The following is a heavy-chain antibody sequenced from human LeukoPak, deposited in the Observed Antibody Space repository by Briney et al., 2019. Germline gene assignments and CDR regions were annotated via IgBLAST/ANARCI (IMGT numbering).Heavy chain of an antibody. Sequence: GGSVTVSCKASGYTFTNYGISWVRQAPGQGLEWMGWISGYNGDTNYAQTLQGRVTMTTDTSTSTAYMEVRSLTSDDTAVYYCARDLKTVTGGNWFDPWGQGTLVTVSS. D-gene: IGHD4-11*01. CDR2: ISGYNGDT. J-gene: IGHJ5*02. CDR3: ARDLKTVTGGNWFDP. CDR1: GYTFTNYG. V-gene: IGHV1-18*01.